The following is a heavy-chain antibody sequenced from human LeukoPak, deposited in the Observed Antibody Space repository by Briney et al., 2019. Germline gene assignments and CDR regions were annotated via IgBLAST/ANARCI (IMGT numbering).Heavy chain of an antibody. CDR3: AKDSDFWSGLGPDY. J-gene: IGHJ4*02. Sequence: GGSLRLSCAVSGFTFSSYAMSWVRQAPGKGLEWVSTISGGGGSTYYADSVKGRFTISRDNSKNTLYLQMNSLRAEDTAVYYCAKDSDFWSGLGPDYWGQGTLVTVSS. CDR1: GFTFSSYA. D-gene: IGHD3-3*01. CDR2: ISGGGGST. V-gene: IGHV3-23*01.